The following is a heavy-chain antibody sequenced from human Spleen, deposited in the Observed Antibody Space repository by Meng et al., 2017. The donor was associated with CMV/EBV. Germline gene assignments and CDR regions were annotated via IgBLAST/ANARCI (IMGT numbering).Heavy chain of an antibody. CDR3: AKDIRRSSSHLSIRPNYRYYSGMDV. V-gene: IGHV3-23*01. CDR1: GFTFSSHS. J-gene: IGHJ6*02. D-gene: IGHD6-6*01. Sequence: GESLKISCAASGFTFSSHSISWVRQAPGKGLEWVSIISGYGGTTYYADSVKGRFAISRDNSESTASLDMNSLTVDDTALYYCAKDIRRSSSHLSIRPNYRYYSGMDVWGQGTTVTVSS. CDR2: ISGYGGTT.